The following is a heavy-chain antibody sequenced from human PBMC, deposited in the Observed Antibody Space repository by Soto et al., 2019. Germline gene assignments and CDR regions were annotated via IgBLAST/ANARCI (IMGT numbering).Heavy chain of an antibody. CDR3: VRRGSGNYDY. D-gene: IGHD4-4*01. CDR2: ISSNGGTT. V-gene: IGHV3-64*01. CDR1: GFTFSSYD. Sequence: EVQLAESGGGMVQPGGSLRLSCVASGFTFSSYDMHWVRQAPGKGLEYVSSISSNGGTTYYGNSVKRRFTISRDNSKNTLYPPMCSLRAEDMAVDYRVRRGSGNYDYWGQGTLVTVSS. J-gene: IGHJ4*02.